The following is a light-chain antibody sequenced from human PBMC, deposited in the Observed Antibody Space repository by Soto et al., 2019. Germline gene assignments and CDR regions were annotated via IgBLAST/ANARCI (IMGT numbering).Light chain of an antibody. Sequence: QPVLTQPPSVSAAPGQKVTISCSGSSSNIGNNYVSWYQQLPGTAPKLLIYENNKRPSGIPDRFSGSKSGTSATLGITGLQTGDEADYYCGTWDSSLSAEVFGGGTKVTVL. CDR1: SSNIGNNY. J-gene: IGLJ2*01. CDR3: GTWDSSLSAEV. CDR2: ENN. V-gene: IGLV1-51*02.